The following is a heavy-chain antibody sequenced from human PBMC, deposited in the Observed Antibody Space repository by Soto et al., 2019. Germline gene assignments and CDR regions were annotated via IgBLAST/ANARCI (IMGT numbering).Heavy chain of an antibody. V-gene: IGHV1-69*13. J-gene: IGHJ3*02. CDR2: IIPIFGTA. D-gene: IGHD3-22*01. CDR1: GGTFSSSA. CDR3: ARNYDSSGYYYRVGAFDI. Sequence: SSVKVSCKASGGTFSSSAISWLRLAPGQGLEWMGGIIPIFGTANYAQKFQGRVTITADESTSTAYMELSSLRSEDTAVYYCARNYDSSGYYYRVGAFDIWGQGTMVTVSS.